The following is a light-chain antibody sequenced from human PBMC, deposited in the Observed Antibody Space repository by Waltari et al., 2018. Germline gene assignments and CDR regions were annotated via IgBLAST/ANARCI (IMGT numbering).Light chain of an antibody. CDR2: DTT. V-gene: IGLV7-46*01. J-gene: IGLJ3*02. CDR1: TGAVTSGHY. Sequence: QAVVTQAPSLTVSPGGTVTPTCRSSTGAVTSGHYPYWFQQKPGQAPRTLIYDTTNKHSGTPARFSGSLLGGKAALTLSGAQPEDEAEYYCLLFYSGPRGVFGGGTKLTVL. CDR3: LLFYSGPRGV.